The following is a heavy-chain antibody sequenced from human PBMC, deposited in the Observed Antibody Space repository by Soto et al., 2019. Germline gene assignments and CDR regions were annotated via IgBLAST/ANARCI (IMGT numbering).Heavy chain of an antibody. CDR1: GFTFSTYV. J-gene: IGHJ6*02. D-gene: IGHD2-2*01. CDR2: ISYDGSNK. Sequence: PGGSLRLSCAASGFTFSTYVMHWAGKAPGRGLEWVAVISYDGSNKYYADSVKGRFTISRDNSKSTLYLQMNSLRAEDTAVYHCAKGQHCSTTSCYFYYYGTDVWGQGTTVTVSS. V-gene: IGHV3-30*18. CDR3: AKGQHCSTTSCYFYYYGTDV.